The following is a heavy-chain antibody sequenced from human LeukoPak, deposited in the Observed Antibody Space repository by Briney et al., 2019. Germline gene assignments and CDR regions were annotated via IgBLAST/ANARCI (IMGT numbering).Heavy chain of an antibody. CDR2: INTDGSDT. CDR3: ARDRVGATTNWFDP. D-gene: IGHD1-26*01. Sequence: GGSLRLSCAASGFTFSSYWMHWVRQAPGKGLVWVSRINTDGSDTSYADSVKGRFTISRDNAKNSLYLQMNSLRAEDTALYHCARDRVGATTNWFDPWGQGTLVTVSS. CDR1: GFTFSSYW. V-gene: IGHV3-74*01. J-gene: IGHJ5*02.